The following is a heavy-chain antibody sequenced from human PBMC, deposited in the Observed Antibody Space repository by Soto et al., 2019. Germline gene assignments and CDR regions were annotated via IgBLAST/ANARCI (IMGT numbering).Heavy chain of an antibody. CDR3: ARLSGNYYPDY. Sequence: EVQLVESGGGLVQHGGSLRLSCAASGFTFSDHYMDWVRQAPGKGLEWVGRTGNKANSYTTEYAASVKGRFTISRDDSKNSLYLQMNSLKTEDTAVYYCARLSGNYYPDYWGQGTLVTVSS. V-gene: IGHV3-72*01. D-gene: IGHD1-26*01. CDR1: GFTFSDHY. CDR2: TGNKANSYTT. J-gene: IGHJ4*02.